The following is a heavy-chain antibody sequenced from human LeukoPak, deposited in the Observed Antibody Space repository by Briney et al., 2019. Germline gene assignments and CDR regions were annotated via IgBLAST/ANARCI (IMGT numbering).Heavy chain of an antibody. CDR2: INPNSGGT. CDR3: ARGKVYGDTLPPLDY. V-gene: IGHV1-2*04. CDR1: GYTFTGYY. J-gene: IGHJ4*02. Sequence: ASVKVSCKGSGYTFTGYYMHWVRQAPGQGLEWMGWINPNSGGTNYAQKFQGWVTMTRDTSISTAYMELSRLRSDDTAVYYCARGKVYGDTLPPLDYWGQGTLVTVSS. D-gene: IGHD4-17*01.